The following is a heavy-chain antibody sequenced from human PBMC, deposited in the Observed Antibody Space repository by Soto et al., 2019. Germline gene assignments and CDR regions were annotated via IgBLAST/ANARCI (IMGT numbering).Heavy chain of an antibody. V-gene: IGHV4-34*01. CDR1: GGSFSGYY. CDR3: ARGLGAGTTPDWFDP. Sequence: SETLSLTCAVYGGSFSGYYWSWTRQPPGKGLEWIGEINHSGSTNYNPSLKSRVTISVDTSKNQFSLKLSSVTAADTAVYYCARGLGAGTTPDWFDPWGQGTLVTVSS. J-gene: IGHJ5*02. CDR2: INHSGST. D-gene: IGHD1-1*01.